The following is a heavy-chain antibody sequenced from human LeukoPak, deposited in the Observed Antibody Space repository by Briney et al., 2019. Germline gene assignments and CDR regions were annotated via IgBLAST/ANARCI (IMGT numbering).Heavy chain of an antibody. V-gene: IGHV4-34*01. D-gene: IGHD5-12*01. J-gene: IGHJ4*02. Sequence: SETLSLTCAVYGGSFSGYYWSWIRQPPGKGLERIGEINHSGSTNYNPSLKSRVTISVDTSKNQFSLKLSSVTAADTAVYYCARGGRGGIVATIVYWGQGTLVTVSS. CDR2: INHSGST. CDR1: GGSFSGYY. CDR3: ARGGRGGIVATIVY.